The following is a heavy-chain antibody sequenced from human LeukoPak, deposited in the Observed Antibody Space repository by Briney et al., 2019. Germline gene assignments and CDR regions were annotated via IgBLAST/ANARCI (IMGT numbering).Heavy chain of an antibody. CDR2: IDHSGST. V-gene: IGHV4-30-2*01. J-gene: IGHJ4*02. CDR3: ARAEIVAVGTVFDY. D-gene: IGHD6-13*01. Sequence: SQTLSLTCAVSGGSISRGGYSWSWIRQPPGKGLEWIGHIDHSGSTDYNPSLKSRVTISVDRSKNQFSLKLTSVTAADTAVYYCARAEIVAVGTVFDYWGQGTLVTVPS. CDR1: GGSISRGGYS.